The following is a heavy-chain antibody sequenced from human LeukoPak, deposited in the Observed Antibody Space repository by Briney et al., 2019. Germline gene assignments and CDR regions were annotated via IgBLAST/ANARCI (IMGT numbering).Heavy chain of an antibody. Sequence: SETLSLTCTVSGGSISSYYWSWIRQPPGKGLEWIGYIYYSGSTNYSPSLKSRVTMSVDTSKNQFSLKLSSVTAADTAVYYCARLGLYYYYYYGMDVWGQGTTVTVSS. CDR1: GGSISSYY. J-gene: IGHJ6*02. CDR2: IYYSGST. D-gene: IGHD2-2*01. CDR3: ARLGLYYYYYYGMDV. V-gene: IGHV4-59*01.